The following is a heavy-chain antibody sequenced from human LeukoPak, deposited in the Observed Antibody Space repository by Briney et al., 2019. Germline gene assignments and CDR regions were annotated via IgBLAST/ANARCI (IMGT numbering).Heavy chain of an antibody. CDR1: GFTVSSNY. CDR3: ARLQGATYYYDSSGYYDY. D-gene: IGHD3-22*01. Sequence: GGSLRLSCAASGFTVSSNYMSWVRQAPGKGLEWVSVIYSGGSTYYADSVKGRFTISRDNAKNSLYLQMNSLRAEDTAVYYCARLQGATYYYDSSGYYDYWGQGTLVTVSS. V-gene: IGHV3-66*04. CDR2: IYSGGST. J-gene: IGHJ4*02.